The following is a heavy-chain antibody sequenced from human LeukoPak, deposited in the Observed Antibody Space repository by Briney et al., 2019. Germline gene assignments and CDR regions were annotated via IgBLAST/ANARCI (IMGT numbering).Heavy chain of an antibody. V-gene: IGHV1-69*04. CDR3: ASGTYYDFWSGYRLDY. CDR2: IIPILGIA. Sequence: SVKVSCKASGGTFSSYAISWVRQAPGQGLEWMGRIIPILGIANYAQKFQGRVTITADKSTSTAYMELSSLRSEDTAVYYCASGTYYDFWSGYRLDYWGQGTLVTVSS. D-gene: IGHD3-3*01. J-gene: IGHJ4*02. CDR1: GGTFSSYA.